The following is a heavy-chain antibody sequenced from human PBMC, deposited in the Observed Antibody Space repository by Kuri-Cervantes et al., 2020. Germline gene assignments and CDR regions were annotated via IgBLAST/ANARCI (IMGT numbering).Heavy chain of an antibody. CDR2: IYYSGST. J-gene: IGHJ4*02. D-gene: IGHD3-16*01. CDR1: GGSISSYY. Sequence: ESLKISCTVSGGSISSYYWSWIRQPPGKGLEWIGYIYYSGSTNYNPSLKSRVIISVDTSKNQFSLRVSSVTAADTAVYYCARGLTDINQRSYYDSWAQGTLVTVSS. CDR3: ARGLTDINQRSYYDS. V-gene: IGHV4-59*12.